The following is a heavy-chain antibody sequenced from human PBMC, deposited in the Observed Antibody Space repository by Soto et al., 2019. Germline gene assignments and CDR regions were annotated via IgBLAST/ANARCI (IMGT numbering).Heavy chain of an antibody. Sequence: ASVKASCNASCDTLTSCGLSWVRQAPGQGLEWMGWIIAYNGNTNYAQRLQGRVTMTTDTSTSTAYMELRSLRSDDTAVYYRARGGGYTSSSSDYCGQGTLVTVSS. CDR2: IIAYNGNT. CDR3: ARGGGYTSSSSDY. CDR1: CDTLTSCG. J-gene: IGHJ4*02. D-gene: IGHD6-6*01. V-gene: IGHV1-18*04.